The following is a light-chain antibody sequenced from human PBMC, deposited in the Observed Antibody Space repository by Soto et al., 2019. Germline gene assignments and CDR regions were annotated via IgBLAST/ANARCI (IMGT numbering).Light chain of an antibody. J-gene: IGKJ1*01. V-gene: IGKV3-20*01. Sequence: EIVLTESPGTLSLSPGERATLSCRASQSVSSSYLAWYQQKPGQAPRLLIYGECSRATGIPDRFSGSGSGTDFTLNISRLEPEDFAVYYCQQYGSSHSFGQGTKVEIK. CDR2: GEC. CDR3: QQYGSSHS. CDR1: QSVSSSY.